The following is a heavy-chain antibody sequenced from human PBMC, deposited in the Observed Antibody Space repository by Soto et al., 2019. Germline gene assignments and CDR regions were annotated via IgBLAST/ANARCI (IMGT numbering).Heavy chain of an antibody. J-gene: IGHJ4*02. CDR2: IKHSGST. Sequence: QVQLQQWGAGLLKPSETLSLTCAVYGGSFSGYYWSWIRQPPGKGLEWIGEIKHSGSTNCHPSLKGAGTQSIDQVQDQFSLKLGLVDPGGTAVYYCAGRGLSSSGPEPFDYWGQGTLVTVSS. CDR1: GGSFSGYY. V-gene: IGHV4-34*01. CDR3: AGRGLSSSGPEPFDY. D-gene: IGHD6-6*01.